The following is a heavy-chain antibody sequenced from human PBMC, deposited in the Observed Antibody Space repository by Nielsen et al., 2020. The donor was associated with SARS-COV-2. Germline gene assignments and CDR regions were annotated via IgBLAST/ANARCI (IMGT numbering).Heavy chain of an antibody. CDR2: LRSKTYGETA. V-gene: IGHV3-49*04. Sequence: GESLKISCAASGYIFGDYAITWVRQAPGKGLEWLGVLRSKTYGETAEYAASVKGRFTISRDDSKNTLYLQMNSLKTEDTAVYYCTTVRHSVAGRRSHLSFDPWGQGTLVTVSS. J-gene: IGHJ5*02. CDR3: TTVRHSVAGRRSHLSFDP. D-gene: IGHD6-19*01. CDR1: GYIFGDYA.